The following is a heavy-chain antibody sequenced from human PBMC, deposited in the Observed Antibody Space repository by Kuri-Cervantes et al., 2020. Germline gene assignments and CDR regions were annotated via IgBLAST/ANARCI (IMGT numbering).Heavy chain of an antibody. Sequence: ASVKVSCKASGYTFTSYAMHWVRQAPGQRLEWMGWSNAGNGNTKYSQEFQGRVTITRDMSTSTAYMELSSLRSEDTAVYYCAAGPTDYYGMDVWGQGTAVTVSS. V-gene: IGHV1-3*02. J-gene: IGHJ6*02. CDR2: SNAGNGNT. CDR3: AAGPTDYYGMDV. CDR1: GYTFTSYA.